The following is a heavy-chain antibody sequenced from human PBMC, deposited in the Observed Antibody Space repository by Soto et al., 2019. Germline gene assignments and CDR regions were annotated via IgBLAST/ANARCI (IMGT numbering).Heavy chain of an antibody. Sequence: GGSLRLSCAASGFTFSSYGMHWVRQAPGKGLEWVAVISYDGSNKYYADSVKGRFTISRDNSKNTLYLQMNSLRAEDTAVYYCAKEISSSGDYWGQGTLVTVSS. CDR2: ISYDGSNK. D-gene: IGHD6-6*01. V-gene: IGHV3-30*18. J-gene: IGHJ4*02. CDR3: AKEISSSGDY. CDR1: GFTFSSYG.